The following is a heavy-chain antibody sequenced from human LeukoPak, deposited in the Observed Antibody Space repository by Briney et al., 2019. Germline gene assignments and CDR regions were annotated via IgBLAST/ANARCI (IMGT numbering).Heavy chain of an antibody. J-gene: IGHJ5*02. CDR2: INYSGST. Sequence: SETLSLTCTVSGGSISSYYWSWIRQHPGKGLEWFGYINYSGSTYYNPSLKSRVTISVDTSKNQFSLKLSSVTAADTAAYYCARVVGDYVNPWGQGTLVTASS. CDR3: ARVVGDYVNP. D-gene: IGHD4-17*01. CDR1: GGSISSYY. V-gene: IGHV4-59*06.